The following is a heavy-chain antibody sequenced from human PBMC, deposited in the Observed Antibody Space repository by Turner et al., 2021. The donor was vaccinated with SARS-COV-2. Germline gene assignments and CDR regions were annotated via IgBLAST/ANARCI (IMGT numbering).Heavy chain of an antibody. CDR3: ARIQPSRSFSGAGAFDI. J-gene: IGHJ3*02. D-gene: IGHD1-1*01. CDR1: GYSFISSA. CDR2: ISPYNGNT. V-gene: IGHV1-18*01. Sequence: QVQLVQSGAEVKKPGASLKLSCKASGYSFISSAITWVRQAPGQGLAWMGWISPYNGNTNYAQKIQDRVTMTTDTSTSTVYMELRSLRSDDTAMYYCARIQPSRSFSGAGAFDIWGQGTMVTVSS.